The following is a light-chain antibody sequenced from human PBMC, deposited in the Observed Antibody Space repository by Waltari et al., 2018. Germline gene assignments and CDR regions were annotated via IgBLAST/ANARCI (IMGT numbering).Light chain of an antibody. V-gene: IGKV3-20*01. CDR1: QSLSSRY. J-gene: IGKJ1*01. Sequence: EIVLTQSPGTLSLSPGERATLSCRASQSLSSRYLGWYQQKPGQAPRLLIYGASSRATGIPDSFSGSGSGTDFTLTISRLEPEHFAVYFCQQYASPPWTFGQGTKVEIK. CDR2: GAS. CDR3: QQYASPPWT.